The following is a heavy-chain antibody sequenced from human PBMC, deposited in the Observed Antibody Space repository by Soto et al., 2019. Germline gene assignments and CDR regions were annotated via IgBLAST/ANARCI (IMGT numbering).Heavy chain of an antibody. CDR3: AKVLRPGIAVAGSFDY. CDR2: ISGSGGST. V-gene: IGHV3-23*01. Sequence: GGSLRLSCAASGFTFSSYAMSWFRQAPGKGLEWVSAISGSGGSTYYADSVKGRFTISRDNSKNTLYLQMNSLRAEDTAVYYCAKVLRPGIAVAGSFDYWGQGTLVTVSS. CDR1: GFTFSSYA. D-gene: IGHD6-19*01. J-gene: IGHJ4*02.